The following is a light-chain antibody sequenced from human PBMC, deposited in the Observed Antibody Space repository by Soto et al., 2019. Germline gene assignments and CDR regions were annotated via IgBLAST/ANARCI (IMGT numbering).Light chain of an antibody. V-gene: IGKV3-20*01. J-gene: IGKJ5*01. Sequence: DIVLTQSPGTLSLSPGERATLSCRASQSVSGSYLAWYQHKPGQAPRLLIYGASNRATGIPDRFTGSGSGTDFTLTISRLEPEDFAVYYCQQYDHSPITFGQGTRLEIK. CDR2: GAS. CDR3: QQYDHSPIT. CDR1: QSVSGSY.